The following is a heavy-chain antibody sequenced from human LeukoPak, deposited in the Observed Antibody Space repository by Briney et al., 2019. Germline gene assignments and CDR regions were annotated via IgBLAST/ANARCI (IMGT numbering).Heavy chain of an antibody. Sequence: GGSLRLSCAASAFPFSSYAMHWVRQAPGKGLEWVAVISYDGNNKYYADSVKGRFTISRDNSKNTLYLQMNSLRAEDTAVYYCAKLQDLDYTKVRYYGMDVWGQGTTVTVSS. CDR1: AFPFSSYA. CDR2: ISYDGNNK. J-gene: IGHJ6*02. D-gene: IGHD4-4*01. V-gene: IGHV3-30*18. CDR3: AKLQDLDYTKVRYYGMDV.